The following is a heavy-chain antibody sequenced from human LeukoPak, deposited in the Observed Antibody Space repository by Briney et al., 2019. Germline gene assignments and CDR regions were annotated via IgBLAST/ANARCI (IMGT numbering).Heavy chain of an antibody. CDR3: AKEGWAPYFDY. D-gene: IGHD1-26*01. CDR1: RVTFSSYA. CDR2: ISGSGGST. J-gene: IGHJ4*02. Sequence: RGSLRLSRAASRVTFSSYAMSWVRLAPGKGLWWVSAISGSGGSTYSADPVKGRFTISRNNSKNTLYLQMNSLRAENTAVYYCAKEGWAPYFDYWGQGTLVTVSS. V-gene: IGHV3-23*01.